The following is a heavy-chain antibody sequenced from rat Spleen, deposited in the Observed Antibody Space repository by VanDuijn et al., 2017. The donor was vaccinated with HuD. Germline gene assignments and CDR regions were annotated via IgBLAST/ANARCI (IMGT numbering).Heavy chain of an antibody. J-gene: IGHJ3*01. Sequence: EVQLVESGGALVQPGRSLKVSCAASGFTFSSYYMAWVRPAPKKGLAWVATIIYDGSRTYDRDPVKGRFTIPRHNGENTLYLQMDSLRSEDTATYYCETGGDGKYRFAYWGQGTLVTVSS. D-gene: IGHD1-12*02. CDR3: ETGGDGKYRFAY. CDR2: IIYDGSRT. CDR1: GFTFSSYY. V-gene: IGHV5S10*01.